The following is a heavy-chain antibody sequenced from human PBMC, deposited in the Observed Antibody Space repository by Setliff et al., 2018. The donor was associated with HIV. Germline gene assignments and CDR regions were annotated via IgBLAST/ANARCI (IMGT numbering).Heavy chain of an antibody. CDR1: GSSISSNYY. J-gene: IGHJ5*02. CDR3: ARIGSGWSVGWFDP. CDR2: IDASANT. V-gene: IGHV4-38-2*02. D-gene: IGHD6-13*01. Sequence: PSETLSLTCTVSGSSISSNYYWAWIRQAPGKGLGWIGCIDASANTYYVPSLKSRATISIDTSKNQLSLKLRSVTAADTAVYYCARIGSGWSVGWFDPWGQGTLVTVSS.